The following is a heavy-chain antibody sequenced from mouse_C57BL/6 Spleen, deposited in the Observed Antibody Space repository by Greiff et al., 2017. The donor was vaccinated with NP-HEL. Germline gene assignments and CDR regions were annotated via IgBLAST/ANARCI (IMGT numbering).Heavy chain of an antibody. J-gene: IGHJ2*01. CDR1: GYTFTSYW. CDR3: ARSGGTGFDY. CDR2: IDPSDSYT. V-gene: IGHV1-69*01. D-gene: IGHD3-1*01. Sequence: QVQLQQPGAELVMPGASVKLSCKASGYTFTSYWMHWVKQRPGQGLEWIGEIDPSDSYTNYNQKFKGKSTLTVDKSSSTAYMQLSSLTSEDSAVYYCARSGGTGFDYWGQGTTLTVSS.